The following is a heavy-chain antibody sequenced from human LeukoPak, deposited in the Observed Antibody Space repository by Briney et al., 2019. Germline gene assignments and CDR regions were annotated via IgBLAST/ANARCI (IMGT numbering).Heavy chain of an antibody. J-gene: IGHJ4*02. CDR2: IYYSGST. Sequence: SETLSLTCTISGGSISSYYWSWIRQPPGKGLEWIGYIYYSGSTNYNPSLKSRVTISVDTSKNQFSLKLSSVTAADTAVYYCASLSYNWNYVCWGQGTLVTVSS. CDR1: GGSISSYY. CDR3: ASLSYNWNYVC. D-gene: IGHD1-7*01. V-gene: IGHV4-59*01.